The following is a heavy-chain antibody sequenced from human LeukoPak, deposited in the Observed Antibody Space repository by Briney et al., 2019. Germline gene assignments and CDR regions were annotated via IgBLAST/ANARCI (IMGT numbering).Heavy chain of an antibody. CDR3: ASHFWNYYRIDY. D-gene: IGHD3-3*02. J-gene: IGHJ4*02. Sequence: GGSLRLSCAASGFSFSTYTMNWARRAPGKGLEWVSSSSGSASYIYYADSVKGRFTITRDNAKNSLYRQMNSLKAEDTAIYYCASHFWNYYRIDYWGQGILVTVSS. CDR2: SSGSASYI. V-gene: IGHV3-21*01. CDR1: GFSFSTYT.